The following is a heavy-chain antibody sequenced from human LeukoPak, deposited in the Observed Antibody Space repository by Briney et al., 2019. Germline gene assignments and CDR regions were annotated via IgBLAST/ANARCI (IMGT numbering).Heavy chain of an antibody. J-gene: IGHJ4*02. CDR3: ARDSPQYSYGHGHFDY. V-gene: IGHV3-7*01. CDR1: GFTFSSYW. D-gene: IGHD5-18*01. CDR2: IKQDGREK. Sequence: GGSLRLSCAASGFTFSSYWLSWVRQAPGKGLEWVANIKQDGREKYYVDSVKGRFTISRDNAKNSLYLQMNSLRAEDTAVYYCARDSPQYSYGHGHFDYWGQGTLVTVSS.